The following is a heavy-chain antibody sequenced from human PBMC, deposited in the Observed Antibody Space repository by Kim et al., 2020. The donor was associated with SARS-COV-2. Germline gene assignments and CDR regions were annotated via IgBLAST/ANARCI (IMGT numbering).Heavy chain of an antibody. CDR1: GFSFARQW. CDR2: ITPDGTVK. Sequence: GGSLRLSCAASGFSFARQWMCWVRRAPGKGLEWVAPITPDGTVKYYADSLKGRFTISRDNAKDSVFLQMNSLTVVDTAVYYCARGALYLWGQGTLVTVPS. D-gene: IGHD3-16*01. J-gene: IGHJ5*02. CDR3: ARGALYL. V-gene: IGHV3-7*01.